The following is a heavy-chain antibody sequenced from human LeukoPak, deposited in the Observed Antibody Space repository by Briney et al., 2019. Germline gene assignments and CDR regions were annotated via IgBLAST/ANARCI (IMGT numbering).Heavy chain of an antibody. CDR2: IIPIFGTA. CDR3: ARDYGAAAGPGDAFDL. V-gene: IGHV1-69*13. D-gene: IGHD6-13*01. Sequence: SVKVSCKASGGTFSSYAISWVRQAPGQGLEWMGGIIPIFGTANYAQKFQGRVTITADESTSTAYMELSGLRSEDTAVYYCARDYGAAAGPGDAFDLWGQGTMVTVSS. CDR1: GGTFSSYA. J-gene: IGHJ3*01.